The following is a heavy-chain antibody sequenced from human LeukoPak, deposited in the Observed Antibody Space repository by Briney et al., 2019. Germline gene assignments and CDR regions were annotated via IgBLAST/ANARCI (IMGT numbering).Heavy chain of an antibody. J-gene: IGHJ4*02. CDR3: ARDSETDMVIGVY. D-gene: IGHD5-18*01. CDR1: GGTFSSYA. CDR2: IIPILGIA. V-gene: IGHV1-69*04. Sequence: ASVKVSCKASGGTFSSYAISWVRQAPGQGLEWMGRIIPILGIANYAQKFQGRVTITADKSTSTAYMELSSLRSEDTAVYFCARDSETDMVIGVYWGQGTLVTVSS.